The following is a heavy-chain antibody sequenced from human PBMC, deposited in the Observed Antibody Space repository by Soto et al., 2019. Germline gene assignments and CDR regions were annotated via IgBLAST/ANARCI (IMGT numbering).Heavy chain of an antibody. CDR1: GYTFTSYA. J-gene: IGHJ4*02. Sequence: QVQLVQSGAEVKKPGASVKVSCKASGYTFTSYAMHWVRQAPGQRLEWMGWINAGNGNTKYSQKFQGRVTITRDTSASTAYMELSSLRSEDTAVYYCARDPFHGDYNPIDVYFDYWGQGTLVTVSS. CDR2: INAGNGNT. D-gene: IGHD4-17*01. CDR3: ARDPFHGDYNPIDVYFDY. V-gene: IGHV1-3*01.